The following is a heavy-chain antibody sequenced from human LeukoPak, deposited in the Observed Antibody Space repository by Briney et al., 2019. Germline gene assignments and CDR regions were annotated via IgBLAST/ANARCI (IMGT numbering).Heavy chain of an antibody. D-gene: IGHD2-15*01. CDR1: GGSISSYY. CDR2: IYYSGST. Sequence: SGTLSLTCTVSGGSISSYYWSWIRQPPGKGLEWIGYIYYSGSTNYNPSLKSRVTISVDTSKNQFSLKLSSVTAADTAVYYCAREGWPDDAFDIWGQGTMATVSS. CDR3: AREGWPDDAFDI. V-gene: IGHV4-59*01. J-gene: IGHJ3*02.